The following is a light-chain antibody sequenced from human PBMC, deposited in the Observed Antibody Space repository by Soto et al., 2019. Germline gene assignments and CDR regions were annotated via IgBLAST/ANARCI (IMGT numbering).Light chain of an antibody. CDR3: QQYGSSPFT. Sequence: ESVLTQSPGTLYMSPGERATLSCRASQSVSSSYSAWYQQKPGQAPRLVIYGASSRATGIPDRFSGSGSGTDFTLTISRLEPEDFAVYYCQQYGSSPFTFGPGTKVDIK. CDR2: GAS. V-gene: IGKV3-20*01. CDR1: QSVSSSY. J-gene: IGKJ3*01.